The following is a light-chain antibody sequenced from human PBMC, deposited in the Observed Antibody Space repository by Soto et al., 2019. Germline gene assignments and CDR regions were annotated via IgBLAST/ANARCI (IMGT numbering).Light chain of an antibody. Sequence: DIVMTQSPDSMAVSLGERATINCKSSQSVLYSSNNKNYLAWYQQQPGKTPKLLIYWASTRESGVPDRFSGSGSGTDFTLTISRLQAEDVAVYYCQQYYSNPQLFGPGTKVDI. V-gene: IGKV4-1*01. CDR2: WAS. J-gene: IGKJ3*01. CDR1: QSVLYSSNNKNY. CDR3: QQYYSNPQL.